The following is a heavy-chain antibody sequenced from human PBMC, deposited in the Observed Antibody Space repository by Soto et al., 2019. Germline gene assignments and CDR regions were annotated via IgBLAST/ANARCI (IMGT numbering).Heavy chain of an antibody. V-gene: IGHV1-69*04. Sequence: SVKVSCKASGGTFSSYTISWVRQAPGQGLEWMGRIIPILGIANYAQKFQGRVTITADKSTSTAYMELSSLRSEDTAVYYCARELTVVVVAATQYYFDYWGQGTLVTVSS. J-gene: IGHJ4*02. CDR2: IIPILGIA. D-gene: IGHD2-15*01. CDR3: ARELTVVVVAATQYYFDY. CDR1: GGTFSSYT.